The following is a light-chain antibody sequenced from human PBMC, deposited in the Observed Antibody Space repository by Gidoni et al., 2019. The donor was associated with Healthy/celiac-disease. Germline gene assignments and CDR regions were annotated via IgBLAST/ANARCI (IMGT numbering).Light chain of an antibody. Sequence: DIQMTQSPSSLSASVGDSITIPCRASQTISNQLNWYHHKPGEAPKPLIYAAANLQSGVPSRVSGSGSGTHFPLTLARLQTEDSGTYYCQQSHSPSTVTFGQGTRLEIK. CDR2: AAA. CDR3: QQSHSPSTVT. CDR1: QTISNQ. J-gene: IGKJ5*01. V-gene: IGKV1-39*01.